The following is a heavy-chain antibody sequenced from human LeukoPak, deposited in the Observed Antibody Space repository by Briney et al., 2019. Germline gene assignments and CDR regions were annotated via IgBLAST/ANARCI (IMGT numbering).Heavy chain of an antibody. CDR3: AKDAVARNGIYDAFDI. V-gene: IGHV3-23*01. J-gene: IGHJ3*02. D-gene: IGHD6-19*01. CDR1: GFTFSEYA. Sequence: GGSLRLSCVASGFTFSEYAMSWVRHAPGKGLDWVADIGGDASRPHYADSVKGRFTISRDNSKSMLYLQMNSLRLEDTAVYYCAKDAVARNGIYDAFDIWGQGTMVTASP. CDR2: IGGDASRP.